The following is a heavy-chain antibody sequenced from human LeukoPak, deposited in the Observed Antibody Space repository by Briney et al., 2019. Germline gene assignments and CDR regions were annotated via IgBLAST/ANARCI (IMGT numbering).Heavy chain of an antibody. V-gene: IGHV3-21*01. CDR2: ISSSSSYI. D-gene: IGHD5-18*01. J-gene: IGHJ4*02. CDR1: GFTFSIYS. Sequence: GGSLRLSCAASGFTFSIYSMNWVRQAPGKGLEWVSSISSSSSYIYYADSVKGRFTISRDNAKNSLYLQMNSLRAEDTAVYYCAKEIQLWSHFDYWGQGTLVTVSS. CDR3: AKEIQLWSHFDY.